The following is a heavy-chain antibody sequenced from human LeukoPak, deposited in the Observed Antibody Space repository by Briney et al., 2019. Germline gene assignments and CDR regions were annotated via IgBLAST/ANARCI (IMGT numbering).Heavy chain of an antibody. Sequence: PGGSLRLSCAASGFTFSSYAMHWVRQAPGKGLEYVSAISSNGGSTYYANSVKGRFTISRDNSKNTLYLQMGSLRAEDMAVYYCARLGKNWFDPWGQGTLVTVSS. J-gene: IGHJ5*02. CDR1: GFTFSSYA. CDR2: ISSNGGST. V-gene: IGHV3-64*01. D-gene: IGHD4-23*01. CDR3: ARLGKNWFDP.